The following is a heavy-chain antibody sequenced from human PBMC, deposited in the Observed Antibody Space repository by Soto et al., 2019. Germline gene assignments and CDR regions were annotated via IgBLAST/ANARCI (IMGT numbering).Heavy chain of an antibody. CDR3: AKDGRGSGSHYNSFGY. Sequence: EVQLVESGGGLIQPGGSLKLSCAASGFTVGSNYMSWVRQAPGKGLEWVSLSYSTGTTKYADSVKGRFTVSRDNAKNTLYLQMNSLRAEDTAVYYCAKDGRGSGSHYNSFGYWGQGTLVTVSS. CDR2: SYSTGTT. D-gene: IGHD3-10*01. J-gene: IGHJ4*02. V-gene: IGHV3-53*01. CDR1: GFTVGSNY.